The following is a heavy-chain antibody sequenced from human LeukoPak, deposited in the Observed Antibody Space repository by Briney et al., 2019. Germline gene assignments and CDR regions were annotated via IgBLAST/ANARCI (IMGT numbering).Heavy chain of an antibody. CDR2: ISYDGSNK. D-gene: IGHD2-15*01. V-gene: IGHV3-30*18. J-gene: IGHJ4*02. Sequence: GRSLRLSCAASGFTFSSYGMHWVRQAPGKGLEWVAVISYDGSNKYYADSVKGRFTISRDNSKNTLYLQMNSLRAEDTAVYYCAKDVVPHDLGGLGYWGQGTLVTVSS. CDR3: AKDVVPHDLGGLGY. CDR1: GFTFSSYG.